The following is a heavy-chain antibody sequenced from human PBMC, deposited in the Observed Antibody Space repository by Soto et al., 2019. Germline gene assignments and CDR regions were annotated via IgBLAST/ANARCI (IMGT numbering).Heavy chain of an antibody. CDR1: GYTFTSYA. J-gene: IGHJ4*02. Sequence: ASVKVSCKASGYTFTSYAMHWVRQAPGQRLEWMGWINAGNGNTKYSQKFQGRVTITRDTSASTAYMELSSLRSEDTAVYYCAISFPVPAAIGYGGQETLVTVSP. CDR2: INAGNGNT. V-gene: IGHV1-3*01. D-gene: IGHD2-2*02. CDR3: AISFPVPAAIGY.